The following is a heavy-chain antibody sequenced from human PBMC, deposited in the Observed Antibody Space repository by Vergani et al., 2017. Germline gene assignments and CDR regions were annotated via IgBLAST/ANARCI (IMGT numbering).Heavy chain of an antibody. CDR2: IDPVDDQT. CDR1: GYTFTNYH. D-gene: IGHD3-22*01. V-gene: IGHV1-69-2*01. CDR3: ATGLYYYDTPLDH. J-gene: IGHJ4*02. Sequence: VQLEQSGTDEKRPGATVKISCKISGYTFTNYHMPWVRQAAGKGLEWVGLIDPVDDQTIYAEKLQGRVRLTADTSRDTAQMELSGLRSEDSAVYYCATGLYYYDTPLDHWGQGTLVTVSS.